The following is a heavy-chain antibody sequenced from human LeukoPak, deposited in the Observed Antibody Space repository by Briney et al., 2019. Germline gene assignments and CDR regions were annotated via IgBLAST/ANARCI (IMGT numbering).Heavy chain of an antibody. Sequence: PSETLSLTCTVSGGSISSSSYYWGWIRQPPGKGLEWIGSIYYSGSTNYNPSLGGRVTISVDTSKNQFSLKLSSVTAADTAVYYCARDFVTMVRGPPFAFDIWGQGTMVTVSS. J-gene: IGHJ3*02. CDR2: IYYSGST. D-gene: IGHD3-10*01. CDR1: GGSISSSSYY. V-gene: IGHV4-39*07. CDR3: ARDFVTMVRGPPFAFDI.